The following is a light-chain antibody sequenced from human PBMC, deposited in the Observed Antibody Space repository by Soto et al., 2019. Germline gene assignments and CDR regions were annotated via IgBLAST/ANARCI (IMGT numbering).Light chain of an antibody. CDR1: QRLTNA. J-gene: IGKJ2*01. V-gene: IGKV3-15*01. Sequence: EIVLTQSPATLSVSPGERAALSCMASQRLTNALAWYQQKPGQAPLRLIYHAFTRVTGIPARFSGSGSGTEVTLTVSNLQSEDFEVYYCQQYHDWPRTFGQGTKLEI. CDR2: HAF. CDR3: QQYHDWPRT.